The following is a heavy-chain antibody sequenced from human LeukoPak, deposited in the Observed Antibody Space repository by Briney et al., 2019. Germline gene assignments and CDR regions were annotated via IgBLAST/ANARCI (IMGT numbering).Heavy chain of an antibody. CDR3: ARGVCGFSGGSCPDAFDI. CDR2: ISAYNGNT. D-gene: IGHD2-15*01. CDR1: GYTFTSYG. Sequence: ASVKVSCKASGYTFTSYGISRVRQAPGQGLEWMGWISAYNGNTNYAQKLQGRVTMTTDTSTSTAYMELRSLRSDDTAVYYCARGVCGFSGGSCPDAFDIWGQGTMVTVSS. J-gene: IGHJ3*02. V-gene: IGHV1-18*01.